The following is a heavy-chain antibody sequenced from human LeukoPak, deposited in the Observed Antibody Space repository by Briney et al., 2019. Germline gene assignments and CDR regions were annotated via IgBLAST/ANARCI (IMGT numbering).Heavy chain of an antibody. Sequence: GSLRLSCAASGFTFSSYAMSWVRQAPGKGLEWVSYISSSGRTMYYADSVKGRFTVSRDNAKNSLYLQMNSLRAEDTAIYYCARDNYSGSRYFDHWGQGTLVTVSS. CDR1: GFTFSSYA. D-gene: IGHD1-26*01. V-gene: IGHV3-48*04. J-gene: IGHJ4*02. CDR2: ISSSGRTM. CDR3: ARDNYSGSRYFDH.